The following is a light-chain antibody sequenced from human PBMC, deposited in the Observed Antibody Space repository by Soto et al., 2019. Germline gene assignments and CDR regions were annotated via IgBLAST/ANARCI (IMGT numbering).Light chain of an antibody. Sequence: EIVLTQSPGTLSLSPGERATLSCRASQSVSSSYLAWYQQEPGQAPRLLIYGASSRATGIPDRFSGSGSGTDFTLTISRLEPEDFAVYYCQQYGRSTHLTFGGGTKVDIK. CDR2: GAS. J-gene: IGKJ4*01. CDR3: QQYGRSTHLT. V-gene: IGKV3-20*01. CDR1: QSVSSSY.